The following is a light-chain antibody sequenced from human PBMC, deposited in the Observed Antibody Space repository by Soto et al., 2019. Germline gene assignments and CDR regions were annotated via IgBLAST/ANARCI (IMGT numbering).Light chain of an antibody. Sequence: QSALTQHASVSGSPGQSITISCTGTSSDVGGYNYVSWYQQHPGKAPKLMIYEVSNRPSGVSNRCSGYKSGNTASLTISGLQAEDEADYYCSSYTSSSTYVFGTGTQLTVL. J-gene: IGLJ1*01. CDR3: SSYTSSSTYV. CDR1: SSDVGGYNY. V-gene: IGLV2-14*01. CDR2: EVS.